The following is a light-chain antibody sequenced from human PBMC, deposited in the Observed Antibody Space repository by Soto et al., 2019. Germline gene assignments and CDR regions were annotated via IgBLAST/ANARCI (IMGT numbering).Light chain of an antibody. CDR3: HQYNNWPPLFT. Sequence: EIVLTQSPATLSVSPGERATLSCRASQNVNSNLAWYQQKPGQAPRLLIYGASTRATGIPARFSGSGSGTEFTLTISSLQSEDFAVYYCHQYNNWPPLFTFGPGTTVEIK. J-gene: IGKJ3*01. CDR1: QNVNSN. CDR2: GAS. V-gene: IGKV3-15*01.